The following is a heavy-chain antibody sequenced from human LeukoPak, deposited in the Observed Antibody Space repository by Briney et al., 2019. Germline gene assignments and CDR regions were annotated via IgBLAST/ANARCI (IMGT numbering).Heavy chain of an antibody. Sequence: GGSLRLSCAASGFTFSNYWMHWVRQAPGKGLVWVSHLDIDGSSINYADSVKGRFTISRDNAKNSLYLQMNSLRAEDTAVYYCARVVSSSTSLYFDYWGQGTLVTVSS. V-gene: IGHV3-74*01. J-gene: IGHJ4*02. D-gene: IGHD2-2*01. CDR3: ARVVSSSTSLYFDY. CDR2: LDIDGSSI. CDR1: GFTFSNYW.